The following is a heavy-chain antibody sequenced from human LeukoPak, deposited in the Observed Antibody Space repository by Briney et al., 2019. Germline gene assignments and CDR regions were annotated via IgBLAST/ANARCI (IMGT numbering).Heavy chain of an antibody. CDR3: ARGRYCSGHNCYFDY. Sequence: PGGSLRLSCAASGFTFSTYWMTWVRQAPGKGLEWVANIKQDGSEKYYVDSLKGRFTISRDNAKNSLYLQMNSLRAEDTALYYCARGRYCSGHNCYFDYWGQGTLVTVSS. CDR2: IKQDGSEK. CDR1: GFTFSTYW. J-gene: IGHJ4*02. V-gene: IGHV3-7*02. D-gene: IGHD2-15*01.